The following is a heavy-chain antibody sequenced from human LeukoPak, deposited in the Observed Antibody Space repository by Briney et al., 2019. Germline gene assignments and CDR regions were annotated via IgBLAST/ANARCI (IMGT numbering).Heavy chain of an antibody. V-gene: IGHV3-7*01. Sequence: PGGSLRLSYAASGFIFSRYWMSWVRQAGGKGLEWVANIKQDGSEKYYVDSVQGRFTISRDNAKNSLYLQMNSLRAEDTAVYYCAREPYGYDFWSGYYGDIFDYWGQGTLVTVSS. D-gene: IGHD3-3*01. CDR3: AREPYGYDFWSGYYGDIFDY. CDR1: GFIFSRYW. J-gene: IGHJ4*02. CDR2: IKQDGSEK.